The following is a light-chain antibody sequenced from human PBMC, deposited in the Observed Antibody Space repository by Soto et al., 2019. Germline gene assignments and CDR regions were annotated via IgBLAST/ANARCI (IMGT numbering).Light chain of an antibody. CDR2: WAS. CDR3: QQYYSTPLT. J-gene: IGKJ4*01. V-gene: IGKV4-1*01. CDR1: QSVLYSSNNKNY. Sequence: IVMPQSPDSLAVSLGAGATINCKSSQSVLYSSNNKNYLTWYQQKPGQPPKLLIYWASTRESGVPDRFSGSGSGTDFTLTISSLQAEDVAVYYCQQYYSTPLTFGGGTKVDNK.